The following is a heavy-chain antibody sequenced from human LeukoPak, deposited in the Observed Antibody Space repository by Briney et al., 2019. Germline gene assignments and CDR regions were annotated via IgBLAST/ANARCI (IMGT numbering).Heavy chain of an antibody. Sequence: GESLKISCKGSGYSFTSYWIGWVRQMSGKGLEWMGIIDPGDSDTSYSPSLQGQVTISADKSISTAYLQWSSLKASDTGIYYCARVRYSGYDQADYWGQGTLVTVSS. CDR2: IDPGDSDT. CDR3: ARVRYSGYDQADY. V-gene: IGHV5-51*01. D-gene: IGHD5-12*01. CDR1: GYSFTSYW. J-gene: IGHJ4*02.